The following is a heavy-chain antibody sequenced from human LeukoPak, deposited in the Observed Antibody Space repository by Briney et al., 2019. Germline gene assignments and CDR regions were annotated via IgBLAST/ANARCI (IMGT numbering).Heavy chain of an antibody. J-gene: IGHJ5*02. V-gene: IGHV4-34*01. CDR2: INHSGST. D-gene: IGHD5-18*01. CDR3: ARVRLTRSRYSYGNNWFDP. CDR1: GGSFSGYY. Sequence: PSETLSLTCAVYGGSFSGYYWSWIRQPPGKGLEWIGEINHSGSTNYNPSLKSRVTISVDTSKNQFSLKLSSVTAADTAVYYCARVRLTRSRYSYGNNWFDPWGQGTLVTVSS.